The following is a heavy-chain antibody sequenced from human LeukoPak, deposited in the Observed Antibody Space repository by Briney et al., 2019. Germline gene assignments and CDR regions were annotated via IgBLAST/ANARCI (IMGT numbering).Heavy chain of an antibody. CDR1: GFTFDDYA. J-gene: IGHJ4*02. V-gene: IGHV3-9*01. D-gene: IGHD2-2*01. CDR3: AKEGVPAATFDY. CDR2: ISWNSGSI. Sequence: GGSLRLSCAASGFTFDDYAMHWVRQAPGKGLEWVSGISWNSGSIGYADSVKGRFTISRDNAKNSLYLQMNSLRAEDTALYYCAKEGVPAATFDYWGQGTLVTVSS.